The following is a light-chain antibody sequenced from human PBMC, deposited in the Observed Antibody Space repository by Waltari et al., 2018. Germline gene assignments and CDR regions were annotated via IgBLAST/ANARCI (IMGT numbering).Light chain of an antibody. V-gene: IGKV1-39*01. CDR1: QSISSY. Sequence: DIQMTQSPSSLSASVGDRVTITCRASQSISSYLNWYQQKPGKAPKLLIYAASSLQSGVPSRVSGSGSGTDFTLTISSLQPGDFATYYCQQNYSTPRTFGQGTKLEIK. J-gene: IGKJ2*01. CDR3: QQNYSTPRT. CDR2: AAS.